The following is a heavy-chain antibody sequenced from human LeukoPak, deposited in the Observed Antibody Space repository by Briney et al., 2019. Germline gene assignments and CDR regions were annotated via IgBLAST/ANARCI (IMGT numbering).Heavy chain of an antibody. CDR1: GFTVSFNY. J-gene: IGHJ4*02. D-gene: IGHD2-21*02. V-gene: IGHV3-53*05. CDR2: IYSGGST. CDR3: AKDMTGAYCGGDCYPDFDY. Sequence: GGSLRLSCAASGFTVSFNYMSWVRQAPGKGLEWISVIYSGGSTYYADSVKGRFTISRDNSKNSLYLQMNSLRTEDTALYYCAKDMTGAYCGGDCYPDFDYWGRGTLVTVSS.